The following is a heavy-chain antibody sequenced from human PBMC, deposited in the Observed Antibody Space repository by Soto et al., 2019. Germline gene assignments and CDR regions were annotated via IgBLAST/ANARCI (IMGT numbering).Heavy chain of an antibody. D-gene: IGHD6-13*01. Sequence: GGSLRLSCAASGFTFSSYSMNWVRQAPGKGLEWVSSISSSSSYIYYADSVKGRFTISRDNAKNSLYLQMNSLRAEDTAVYYCARHSSSWYGGFDYWGQGTLVTVSS. CDR1: GFTFSSYS. V-gene: IGHV3-21*01. CDR3: ARHSSSWYGGFDY. CDR2: ISSSSSYI. J-gene: IGHJ4*02.